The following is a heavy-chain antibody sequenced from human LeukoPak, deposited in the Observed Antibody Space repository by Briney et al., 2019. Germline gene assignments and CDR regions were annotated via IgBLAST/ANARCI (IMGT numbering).Heavy chain of an antibody. D-gene: IGHD7-27*01. CDR1: RGSFSSGAYA. CDR2: IHDTGST. Sequence: SETLSLTCAVSRGSFSSGAYAWTWIRQPPGKGLEWIGYIHDTGSTYYKPSLKSRLTMSVDRSKNHFSLQLTSVTAADTAVYFCARGTNAATGEFDYSGQGILVTVSS. V-gene: IGHV4-30-2*01. J-gene: IGHJ4*02. CDR3: ARGTNAATGEFDY.